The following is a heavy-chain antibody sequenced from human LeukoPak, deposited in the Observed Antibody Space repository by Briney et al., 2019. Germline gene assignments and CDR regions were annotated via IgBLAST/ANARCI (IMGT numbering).Heavy chain of an antibody. D-gene: IGHD2-2*01. Sequence: PVGYLRLSCAASGFTFVDYGMSSVHQAPGQGLDWVYGINWTGGSTGYADSVKGRFTISRDNAKNSLYLQMNSLRAEDTALYYCARDYCSSTSFGCYYGMDVWGQGTTVTVSS. CDR3: ARDYCSSTSFGCYYGMDV. V-gene: IGHV3-20*04. CDR2: INWTGGST. CDR1: GFTFVDYG. J-gene: IGHJ6*02.